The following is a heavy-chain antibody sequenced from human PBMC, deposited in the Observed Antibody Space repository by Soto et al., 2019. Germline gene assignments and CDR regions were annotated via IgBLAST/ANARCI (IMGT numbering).Heavy chain of an antibody. V-gene: IGHV4-4*02. D-gene: IGHD4-4*01. CDR1: GGSISSSNW. CDR2: IYHSGST. J-gene: IGHJ6*02. Sequence: SETLSLTCAVSGGSISSSNWWSWVRQPPGKGLEWIGEIYHSGSTNYNPSLKSRVTISVDKSKNQFSLKRSSVTAADSAGYYCARQSYSNYDYYYYGMDVWCQGTTVAVSS. CDR3: ARQSYSNYDYYYYGMDV.